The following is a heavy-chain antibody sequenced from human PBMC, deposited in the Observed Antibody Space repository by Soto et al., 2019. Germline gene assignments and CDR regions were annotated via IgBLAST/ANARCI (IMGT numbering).Heavy chain of an antibody. J-gene: IGHJ4*02. Sequence: GGSLRLSCAASGFTFSSYAMHWVRQAPGKGLEYVSAISSNGGSTYYANSVKGRFTISRDNSKNTLYLQMGSLRAEDMAVYYCARALSSRYFDWLSQPGINWGQGTLVTVSS. V-gene: IGHV3-64*01. CDR2: ISSNGGST. CDR1: GFTFSSYA. D-gene: IGHD3-9*01. CDR3: ARALSSRYFDWLSQPGIN.